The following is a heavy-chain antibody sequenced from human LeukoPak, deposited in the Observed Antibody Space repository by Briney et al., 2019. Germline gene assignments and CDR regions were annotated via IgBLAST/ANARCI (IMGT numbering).Heavy chain of an antibody. Sequence: SQTLSLTCTVSGGSIGSGDYYWSWIRQPPGKGLEWIAYMYCGGSSYYNPSLKSRVTMSADTSKNQLSLKLSSVTAADTAVYYCARPYYYDSRIDPWGQGILVTVSS. J-gene: IGHJ5*02. V-gene: IGHV4-30-4*01. CDR3: ARPYYYDSRIDP. D-gene: IGHD3-22*01. CDR2: MYCGGSS. CDR1: GGSIGSGDYY.